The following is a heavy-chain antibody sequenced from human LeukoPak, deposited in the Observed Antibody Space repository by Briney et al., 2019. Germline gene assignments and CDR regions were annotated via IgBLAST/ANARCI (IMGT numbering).Heavy chain of an antibody. Sequence: SETLSLTCTVSGGSIGISTYYWAWIRQPPGKGLEWIGSIYYSGSTYYSPSLKSRVTISVDTSKNQFSLRLSSVTAADTAVYYCARGPVLRYFDWLSQPFDYWGQGTLVTVSS. CDR2: IYYSGST. CDR3: ARGPVLRYFDWLSQPFDY. CDR1: GGSIGISTYY. D-gene: IGHD3-9*01. V-gene: IGHV4-39*01. J-gene: IGHJ4*02.